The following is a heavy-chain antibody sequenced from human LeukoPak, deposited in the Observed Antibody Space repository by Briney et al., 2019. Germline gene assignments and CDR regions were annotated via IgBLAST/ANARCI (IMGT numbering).Heavy chain of an antibody. CDR2: IYPGDSDT. V-gene: IGHV5-51*01. D-gene: IGHD5-24*01. J-gene: IGHJ6*02. CDR1: EYIFTTYW. Sequence: GESLKISCKGSEYIFTTYWISWVRQMPGKGLEWMGIIYPGDSDTRYSPSFQGQVTISADKSINTAYLQWSSLKASDTAMYYCARQTKPDPGRDGYNFGSVRNYYYYGMDVWGQGTTVTVSS. CDR3: ARQTKPDPGRDGYNFGSVRNYYYYGMDV.